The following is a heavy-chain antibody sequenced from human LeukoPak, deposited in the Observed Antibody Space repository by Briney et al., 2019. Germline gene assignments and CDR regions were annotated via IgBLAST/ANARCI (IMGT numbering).Heavy chain of an antibody. CDR1: GGTFSSYA. CDR3: ARGSVLIGPYYFDY. D-gene: IGHD2/OR15-2a*01. J-gene: IGHJ4*02. Sequence: SVKVSCKASGGTFSSYAISWVRQAPGQGLEWMGGITPIFGTANYAQKFQGRVTITADESTSTAYMELSRLRSDDTAVYYCARGSVLIGPYYFDYWGQGTLVTVSS. V-gene: IGHV1-69*13. CDR2: ITPIFGTA.